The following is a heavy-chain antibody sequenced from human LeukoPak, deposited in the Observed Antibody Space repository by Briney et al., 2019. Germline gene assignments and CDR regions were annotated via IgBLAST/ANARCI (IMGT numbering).Heavy chain of an antibody. CDR3: AKDEATSGGGLAS. J-gene: IGHJ4*02. Sequence: GGSLRLSCAASGFTFSGYIMNWVRQAPGKGLEWVSAMYTGGATYYADSVMGRFTVSRDNSRNTVFLHMNSLRVDDTAVYYCAKDEATSGGGLASWGQGTLVTVSS. D-gene: IGHD3-16*01. CDR2: MYTGGAT. CDR1: GFTFSGYI. V-gene: IGHV3-53*01.